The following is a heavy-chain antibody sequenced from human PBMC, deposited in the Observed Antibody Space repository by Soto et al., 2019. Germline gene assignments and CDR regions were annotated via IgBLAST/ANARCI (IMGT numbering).Heavy chain of an antibody. CDR3: ARRTKPLYYDFWSGYLSCDY. D-gene: IGHD3-3*01. J-gene: IGHJ4*02. Sequence: QLQLQESGPGLVKPSETLSLTCTVSGGSISSSSYYWGWIRQPPGKGLEWLGSIYYSGSTYYNPSRKSRVTISVDTSKNQFSLKLSSVTAADTAVYYCARRTKPLYYDFWSGYLSCDYWGQGTLVTVSS. CDR1: GGSISSSSYY. V-gene: IGHV4-39*01. CDR2: IYYSGST.